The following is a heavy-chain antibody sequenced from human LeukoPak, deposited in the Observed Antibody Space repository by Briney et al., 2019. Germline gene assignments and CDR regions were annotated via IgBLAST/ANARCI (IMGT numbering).Heavy chain of an antibody. D-gene: IGHD3-3*01. V-gene: IGHV1-24*01. J-gene: IGHJ4*02. CDR3: ATRASDFWSGFDY. CDR1: GNTLRELP. Sequence: ASVKVSCKLSGNTLRELPIQWVRRAGGKGLEWMAGFDPENAEIVYAQKFQGRVTMTEDTSTNTAYMELTSLTSDDTALYYCATRASDFWSGFDYWGQGTQVTVSS. CDR2: FDPENAEI.